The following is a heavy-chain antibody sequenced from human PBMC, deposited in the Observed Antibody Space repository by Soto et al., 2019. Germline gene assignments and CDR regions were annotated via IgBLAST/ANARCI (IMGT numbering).Heavy chain of an antibody. V-gene: IGHV1-2*02. CDR1: GYTFSGYY. CDR2: INPDSGGT. J-gene: IGHJ6*02. D-gene: IGHD2-2*02. Sequence: VASVKVSCKASGYTFSGYYIHWLRQAPGQGLEWMGWINPDSGGTNYAQKFQGRVTVTRDTPTSTAYMELSRLISDDTAVYYCARSLTEGYCTITGCYTRPLYGMDVWGQGTTVTVSS. CDR3: ARSLTEGYCTITGCYTRPLYGMDV.